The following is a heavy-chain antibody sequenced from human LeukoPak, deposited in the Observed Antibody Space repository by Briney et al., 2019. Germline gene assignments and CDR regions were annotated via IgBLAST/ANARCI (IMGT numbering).Heavy chain of an antibody. D-gene: IGHD6-19*01. V-gene: IGHV3-15*01. CDR1: GFTVSNAW. CDR2: IKSKTDGGTT. Sequence: GGSLRLSCAASGFTVSNAWMSWVRQAPGQGLEWVGRIKSKTDGGTTDYAASVKGRFTISRDDSKNTLYLQMNSLKAEDTAVYYCTTETWYSSGWYEGYYFDYWGQGTLVTVSS. CDR3: TTETWYSSGWYEGYYFDY. J-gene: IGHJ4*02.